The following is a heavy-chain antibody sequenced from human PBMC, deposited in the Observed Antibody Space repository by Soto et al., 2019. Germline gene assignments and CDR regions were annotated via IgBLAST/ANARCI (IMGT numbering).Heavy chain of an antibody. CDR3: ARRGYYDSSGYYQARSYWYFDL. J-gene: IGHJ2*01. V-gene: IGHV5-51*01. Sequence: GESLKISCKGSGYSFTSYWIGWVRQMPGKGLEWMGIIYPGDSDTRYSPSFQGQVTISADKSISTAYLQWSSLKASDTAMYYCARRGYYDSSGYYQARSYWYFDLWGRGTLVTVSS. CDR1: GYSFTSYW. D-gene: IGHD3-22*01. CDR2: IYPGDSDT.